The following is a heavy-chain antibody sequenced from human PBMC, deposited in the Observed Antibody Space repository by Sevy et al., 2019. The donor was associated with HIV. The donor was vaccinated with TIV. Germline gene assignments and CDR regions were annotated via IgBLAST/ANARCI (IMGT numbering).Heavy chain of an antibody. J-gene: IGHJ4*02. D-gene: IGHD3-16*01. CDR3: AHGTFGRFES. CDR1: GFTFSANW. V-gene: IGHV3-7*01. Sequence: GGSLRLSCAASGFTFSANWMNWFRQAPGKGLEWVANIKADGSDKHYVDSVEGRFTISRDNAKNLLFLQMNSLRVEDTAVYYCAHGTFGRFESWGQGTLVTVSS. CDR2: IKADGSDK.